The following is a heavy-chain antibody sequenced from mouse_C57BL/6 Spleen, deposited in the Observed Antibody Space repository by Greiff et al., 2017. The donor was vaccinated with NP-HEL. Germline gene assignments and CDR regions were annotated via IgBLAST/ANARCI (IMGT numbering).Heavy chain of an antibody. CDR2: ISYDGSN. CDR3: ARVDYGSSYDWYFDV. J-gene: IGHJ1*03. D-gene: IGHD1-1*01. CDR1: GYSITSGYY. Sequence: EVHLVESGPGLVKPSQSLSLTCSVTGYSITSGYYWNWIRQFPGNKLEWMGYISYDGSNNYNPSLKNRISITRDTSKNQFFLKLNSVTTEDTATYYCARVDYGSSYDWYFDVWGTGTTVTVSS. V-gene: IGHV3-6*01.